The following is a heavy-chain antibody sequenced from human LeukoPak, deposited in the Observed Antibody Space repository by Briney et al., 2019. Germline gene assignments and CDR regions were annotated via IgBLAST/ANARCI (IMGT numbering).Heavy chain of an antibody. CDR2: IYHSGST. V-gene: IGHV4-38-2*02. CDR3: ARGGITMVRDNWFDP. D-gene: IGHD3-10*01. CDR1: GYSIRSGYY. Sequence: SETLSLTCSVSGYSIRSGYYWGWIRQPPGKGLEWIGSIYHSGSTYYNPSLKSRVTISGDTSKNHFSLKLGSVTAADTAVYYCARGGITMVRDNWFDPWGQGTLVSVSS. J-gene: IGHJ5*02.